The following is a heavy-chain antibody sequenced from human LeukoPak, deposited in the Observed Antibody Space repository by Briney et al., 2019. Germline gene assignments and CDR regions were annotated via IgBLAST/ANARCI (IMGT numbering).Heavy chain of an antibody. Sequence: GGSLRLSCVASGFTFSNYAMSWVRQAPGKGLEWVSAISGSGGSTYYTDSVKGRFSVSRDNSKNTLYLQMNSLRAEDTALYYCAKDKFHGAHDPYFDNWGQGTLVTVSS. CDR3: AKDKFHGAHDPYFDN. CDR1: GFTFSNYA. CDR2: ISGSGGST. V-gene: IGHV3-23*01. D-gene: IGHD4-17*01. J-gene: IGHJ4*02.